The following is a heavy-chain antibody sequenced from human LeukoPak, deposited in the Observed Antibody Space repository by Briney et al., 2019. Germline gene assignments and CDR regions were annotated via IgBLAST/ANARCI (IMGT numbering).Heavy chain of an antibody. CDR3: AGYDILTGLWD. Sequence: PSETLSLTCTVSGGSISSYYWSWIRQPPGKGLEWIGYTYYSGSTNYKPSLKSRVTISVDTSKNQFSLKLNSVTAADTAVYYCAGYDILTGLWDWDQGALVTVSS. J-gene: IGHJ4*02. CDR1: GGSISSYY. CDR2: TYYSGST. V-gene: IGHV4-59*12. D-gene: IGHD3-9*01.